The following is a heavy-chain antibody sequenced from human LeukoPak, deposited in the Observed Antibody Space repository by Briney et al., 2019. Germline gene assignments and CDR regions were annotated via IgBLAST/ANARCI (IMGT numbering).Heavy chain of an antibody. Sequence: SETLSLTCAVYGGSFSGYYWSWIRGPPGKGLGWIGEINHSGSTNYNPSLKSRVTISVDTSKNQFSLKLSSVTAADTAVYYCARAGLDFWSGYVDYYYYMDVWGKGTTVTVSS. CDR3: ARAGLDFWSGYVDYYYYMDV. CDR2: INHSGST. J-gene: IGHJ6*03. CDR1: GGSFSGYY. D-gene: IGHD3-3*01. V-gene: IGHV4-34*01.